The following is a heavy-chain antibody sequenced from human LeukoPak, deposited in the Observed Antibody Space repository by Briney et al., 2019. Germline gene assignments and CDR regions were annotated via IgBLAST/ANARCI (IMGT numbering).Heavy chain of an antibody. Sequence: GGSLRLSCAASGFTFSSYSMNWVRQAPGKGLEWVSYISSSSSTIYYADSVEGRFTISRDNAKNSLYLQMNSLRAEDTAVYYCAKGRSSGYHEFDYWGQGTLVTVSS. D-gene: IGHD3-22*01. CDR2: ISSSSSTI. V-gene: IGHV3-48*04. J-gene: IGHJ4*02. CDR1: GFTFSSYS. CDR3: AKGRSSGYHEFDY.